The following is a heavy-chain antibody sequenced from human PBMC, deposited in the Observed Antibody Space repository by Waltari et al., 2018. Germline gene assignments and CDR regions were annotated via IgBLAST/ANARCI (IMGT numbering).Heavy chain of an antibody. Sequence: QVQLQQWGAGLLKPSETLSLTCAVYGGSFSGYYWSWIRQPPGKGLEWIGEINNIGSTNYNPSLKSRVTISVDTSKNQFSLKLSSVTAADTAVYYCARGSVLMVYDIRYLHYFDYWGQGTLVTVSS. D-gene: IGHD2-8*01. J-gene: IGHJ4*02. CDR3: ARGSVLMVYDIRYLHYFDY. CDR2: INNIGST. V-gene: IGHV4-34*01. CDR1: GGSFSGYY.